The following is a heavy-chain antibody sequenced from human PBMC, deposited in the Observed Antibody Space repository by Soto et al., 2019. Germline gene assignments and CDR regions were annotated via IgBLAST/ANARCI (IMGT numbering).Heavy chain of an antibody. Sequence: QVQLQESGPGLVKPSETLSLTCTVSGGSISSYYWSWIRQPAGKGLVRIGRICTSGSTKYNPSLKRRVTMSVDTSKNQFSLKLSAVTAADPAVYYCARDYYGSGSPFYCYYGMDGWGQGTTVPVSS. D-gene: IGHD3-10*01. CDR1: GGSISSYY. J-gene: IGHJ6*02. V-gene: IGHV4-4*07. CDR3: ARDYYGSGSPFYCYYGMDG. CDR2: ICTSGST.